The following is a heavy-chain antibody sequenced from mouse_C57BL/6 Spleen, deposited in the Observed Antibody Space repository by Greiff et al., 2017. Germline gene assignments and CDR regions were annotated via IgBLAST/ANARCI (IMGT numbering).Heavy chain of an antibody. CDR2: INPNNGGT. V-gene: IGHV1-26*01. Sequence: EVQLQQSGPELVKPGSSVKISCKASGYTFTDYYMNWVKQSHGKSLEWIGDINPNNGGTSYNQKFKGKATLTVDKSSSTAYMELRSLTSEDSAVYYCARRSYWGQGTTLTVSS. CDR3: ARRSY. J-gene: IGHJ2*01. CDR1: GYTFTDYY.